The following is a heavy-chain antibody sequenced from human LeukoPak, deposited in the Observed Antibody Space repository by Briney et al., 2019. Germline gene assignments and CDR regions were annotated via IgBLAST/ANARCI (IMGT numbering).Heavy chain of an antibody. CDR2: IYYSGST. Sequence: PSETLSLTCTVFGGSISSSSYYWGWIRQPPGKGLEWIGSIYYSGSTYYNPSLKSRVTISVDTSKNQFSLKLSSVTAADTAVYYCASVIAAAGTLDWFDPWGQGTLVTVSS. D-gene: IGHD6-13*01. J-gene: IGHJ5*02. CDR3: ASVIAAAGTLDWFDP. V-gene: IGHV4-39*01. CDR1: GGSISSSSYY.